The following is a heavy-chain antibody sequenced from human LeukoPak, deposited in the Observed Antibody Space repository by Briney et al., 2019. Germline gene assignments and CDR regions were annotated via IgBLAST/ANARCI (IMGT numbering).Heavy chain of an antibody. CDR1: GSIRNYY. CDR3: ARLPYQGSSLDY. J-gene: IGHJ4*02. V-gene: IGHV4-59*01. Sequence: SETLSLICAVSGSIRNYYWSWIRQPPGKGLEWIGYIFDNGFTKYNPSLKSRVTISVDTSNNRFSLKLGSVTAADTAVYFCARLPYQGSSLDYWGQGTLVTVSS. CDR2: IFDNGFT.